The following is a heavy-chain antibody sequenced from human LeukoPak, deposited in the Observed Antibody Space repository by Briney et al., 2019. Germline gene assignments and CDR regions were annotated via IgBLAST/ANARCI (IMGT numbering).Heavy chain of an antibody. V-gene: IGHV4-30-4*08. CDR1: GGSISSGDYY. Sequence: SQTLSLTCTVSGGSISSGDYYWSWIRQPPGKGLEWIGYIYYSGSTYYNPSLKSRVTISVDTSKNQFSLKLSSVTAADTAVYYCARETRRIFGEDHHYYYYMDVWGKGTTVTVSS. CDR2: IYYSGST. D-gene: IGHD3-3*01. CDR3: ARETRRIFGEDHHYYYYMDV. J-gene: IGHJ6*03.